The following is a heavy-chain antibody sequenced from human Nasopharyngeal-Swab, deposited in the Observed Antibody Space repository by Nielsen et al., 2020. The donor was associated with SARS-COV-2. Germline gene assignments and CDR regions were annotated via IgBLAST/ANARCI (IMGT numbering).Heavy chain of an antibody. CDR1: GFPFSKFW. D-gene: IGHD3-3*01. CDR2: IKEDGSEA. V-gene: IGHV3-7*03. J-gene: IGHJ5*02. Sequence: GESLKISCAASGFPFSKFWMNWVRQAPGTGLEWVANIKEDGSEAHYVGSVRGRFTISRDNAENSLYLQMNSLRAEDTAVYYCAKDIRGYYDFSPWGLGTLVTVAS. CDR3: AKDIRGYYDFSP.